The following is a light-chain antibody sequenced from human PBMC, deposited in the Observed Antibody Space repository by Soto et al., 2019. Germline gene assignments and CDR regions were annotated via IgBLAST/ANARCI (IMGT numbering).Light chain of an antibody. J-gene: IGKJ4*01. CDR2: AAS. V-gene: IGKV1-9*01. Sequence: DTQLTQSPSFLSASVGDRVTIACRASQAVSRSVGWYQQKPGTAPKLLISAASTLNSGVPSRFSGSGSGTDFTLTISSLQPEDFATYYWQQLWTYPLTFGGGTKVEI. CDR3: QQLWTYPLT. CDR1: QAVSRS.